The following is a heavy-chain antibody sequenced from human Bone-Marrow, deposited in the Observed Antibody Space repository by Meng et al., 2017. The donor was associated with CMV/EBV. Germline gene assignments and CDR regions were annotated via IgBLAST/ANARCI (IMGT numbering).Heavy chain of an antibody. D-gene: IGHD3-10*01. CDR2: IYYSGST. V-gene: IGHV4-30-4*08. CDR3: ARDLRFAANDASDI. J-gene: IGHJ3*02. Sequence: SETLSLTCTVSGGSISSGDYYWSWIRQPPGKGLEWIGYIYYSGSTYYNPSLKSRVTISVDTSKNQFSLKLSSVTAADTAVYYCARDLRFAANDASDICGQGTMVTVSS. CDR1: GGSISSGDYY.